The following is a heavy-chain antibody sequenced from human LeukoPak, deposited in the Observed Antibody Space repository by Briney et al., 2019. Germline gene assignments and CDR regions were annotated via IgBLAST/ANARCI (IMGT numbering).Heavy chain of an antibody. D-gene: IGHD3/OR15-3a*01. CDR2: INPNSGGT. CDR1: GYTFTGFH. CDR3: AKEGTGIDY. V-gene: IGHV1-2*02. J-gene: IGHJ4*02. Sequence: ASVNVSCKASGYTFTGFHIHWVRQAPGQGLEWMGLINPNSGGTNYAQKFQGRVTMTRDTSISTAYMELIRLRSDDTAVYYCAKEGTGIDYWGQGTLVTVSP.